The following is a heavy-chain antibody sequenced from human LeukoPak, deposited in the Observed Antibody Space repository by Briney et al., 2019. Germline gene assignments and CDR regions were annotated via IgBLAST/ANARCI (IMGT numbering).Heavy chain of an antibody. CDR3: ASWKDGNWFDP. CDR2: INSDGSST. V-gene: IGHV3-74*01. Sequence: PGGSLRLSCAVSGFTFSSYWMHWVRQAPGKGLVWVSRINSDGSSTSYADSVKGRFTISRDNVKNTLYLQMNSLRAEDTAVYFCASWKDGNWFDPWGQGTLVTVSS. CDR1: GFTFSSYW. J-gene: IGHJ5*02. D-gene: IGHD1-1*01.